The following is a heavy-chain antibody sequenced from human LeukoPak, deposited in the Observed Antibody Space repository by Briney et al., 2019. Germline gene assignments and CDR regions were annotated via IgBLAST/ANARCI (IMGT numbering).Heavy chain of an antibody. D-gene: IGHD5-24*01. J-gene: IGHJ4*02. Sequence: GGSLRLSCAASGFTFSSYAMSWVRQAPGKGLEWVSTISGSGGSTYYADSVKGRFTISRDNSKNTLYLQMNSLRAEDTAVYYCARIRDGYNPLYFDYWGQGTLVTVSS. CDR1: GFTFSSYA. CDR3: ARIRDGYNPLYFDY. CDR2: ISGSGGST. V-gene: IGHV3-23*01.